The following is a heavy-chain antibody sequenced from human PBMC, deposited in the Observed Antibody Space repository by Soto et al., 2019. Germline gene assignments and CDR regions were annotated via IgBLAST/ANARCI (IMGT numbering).Heavy chain of an antibody. D-gene: IGHD3-3*02. CDR1: GFSLSTSGVG. V-gene: IGHV2-5*02. Sequence: KSGPTLVNPTQTLTLTCSFSGFSLSTSGVGVGWIRQSPGKALELLALIYWGGDEHYRPSLKSRLSITKETSIRHLCLIMTNIDSLHTPTYSWARGLATLPIFALDIWSHGTMVSVS. J-gene: IGHJ3*02. CDR3: ARGLATLPIFALDI. CDR2: IYWGGDE.